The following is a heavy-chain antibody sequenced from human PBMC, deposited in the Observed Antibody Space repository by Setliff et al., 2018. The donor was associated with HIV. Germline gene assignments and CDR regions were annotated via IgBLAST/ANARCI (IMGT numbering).Heavy chain of an antibody. Sequence: SETLSLTCSVSGSSISSNSYWWAWIRQPPGKGLEYIGTIYHRGGTFNNPSLKSRVVMSVDTSKNQFSLKLTSVTAADTATYYCARDTGVNVAPDGRGYHSFDFWGRGTMVTVSS. CDR2: IYHRGGT. J-gene: IGHJ3*01. V-gene: IGHV4-38-2*02. CDR1: GSSISSNSY. CDR3: ARDTGVNVAPDGRGYHSFDF. D-gene: IGHD5-12*01.